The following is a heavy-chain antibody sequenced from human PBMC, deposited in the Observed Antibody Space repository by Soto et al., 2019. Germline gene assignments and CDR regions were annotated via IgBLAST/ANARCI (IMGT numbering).Heavy chain of an antibody. Sequence: GGSLRLSCAASGFTFSSYSMNWVRQAPGKGLEWVSYISSSSSTIYYADSVKGRFTISRDNAKNSLYLQMNSLRDEDTAVYYCASTIAAAGNYYYYGMDVWGQGTTVTVSS. CDR2: ISSSSSTI. D-gene: IGHD6-13*01. V-gene: IGHV3-48*02. CDR1: GFTFSSYS. J-gene: IGHJ6*02. CDR3: ASTIAAAGNYYYYGMDV.